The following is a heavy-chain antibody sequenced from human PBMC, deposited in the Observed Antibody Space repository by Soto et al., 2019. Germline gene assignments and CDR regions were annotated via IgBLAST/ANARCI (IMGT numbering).Heavy chain of an antibody. CDR2: ISDNGGST. CDR1: GFTFSNYA. V-gene: IGHV3-23*01. Sequence: GGSLRLSCAASGFTFSNYAMTWVRQAPGKGLEWVSTISDNGGSTYYADSVKGRFTISRDNSKKTLYLQMNSLRAEDTAVYYCAKGLVPAAKTSLNDYWGQGTLVTVSS. CDR3: AKGLVPAAKTSLNDY. D-gene: IGHD2-2*01. J-gene: IGHJ4*02.